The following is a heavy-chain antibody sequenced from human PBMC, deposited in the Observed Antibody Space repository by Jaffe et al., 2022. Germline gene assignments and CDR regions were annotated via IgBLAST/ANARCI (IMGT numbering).Heavy chain of an antibody. CDR3: ARYQSISSAWFDP. J-gene: IGHJ5*02. CDR2: IKQDGSEK. D-gene: IGHD2-2*01. CDR1: GFTFTSYW. Sequence: EVHLVESGGGLVQPGGSLRLSCAASGFTFTSYWMTWVRQAPGKGLEWVANIKQDGSEKYYVDSVKGRLTISRDNARNSLYLQMNNLRAEDTAVYYCARYQSISSAWFDPWGQGTLVTVSS. V-gene: IGHV3-7*01.